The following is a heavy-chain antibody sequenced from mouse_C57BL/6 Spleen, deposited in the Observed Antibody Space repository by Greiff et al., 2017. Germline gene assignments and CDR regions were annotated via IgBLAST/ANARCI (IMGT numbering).Heavy chain of an antibody. Sequence: VQRVESGPGLVAPSQSLSITCTVSGFSLTSYGVDWVRQSPGKGLEWLGVIWGVGSTNYNSALKSRLSISKDNSKSQVFLKMNSLQTDDTAMYYCASDRDGAMDYWGQGTSVTVSS. V-gene: IGHV2-6*01. J-gene: IGHJ4*01. CDR2: IWGVGST. D-gene: IGHD3-3*01. CDR1: GFSLTSYG. CDR3: ASDRDGAMDY.